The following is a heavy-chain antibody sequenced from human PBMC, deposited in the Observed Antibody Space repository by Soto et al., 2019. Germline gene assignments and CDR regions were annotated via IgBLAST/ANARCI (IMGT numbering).Heavy chain of an antibody. CDR2: IDWDDDK. CDR1: GFSLSTSGMC. J-gene: IGHJ4*02. CDR3: ARIRADSSGYYYGNDY. V-gene: IGHV2-70*01. D-gene: IGHD3-22*01. Sequence: ESGPTLVNPTHTLTLTCTFSGFSLSTSGMCVSWIRQPPGKALEWLALIDWDDDKYYSTSLKTRLTISKDTSKNQVVLTMTNMDPVDTATYYCARIRADSSGYYYGNDYWGQGTLVTVSS.